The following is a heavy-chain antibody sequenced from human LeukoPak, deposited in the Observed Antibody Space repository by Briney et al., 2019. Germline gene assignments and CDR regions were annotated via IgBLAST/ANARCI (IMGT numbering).Heavy chain of an antibody. D-gene: IGHD6-19*01. CDR2: IHTSGST. Sequence: SETLSLTCSVYGGSISTYYWSWIRQPAGKGLEWIAQIHTSGSTNLNPSLKSRVSISMDTPNNQFSLMISSVTAADTAIYYCAGRGLSTGWTFDYWGHGTLVTVSS. CDR1: GGSISTYY. CDR3: AGRGLSTGWTFDY. V-gene: IGHV4-4*07. J-gene: IGHJ4*01.